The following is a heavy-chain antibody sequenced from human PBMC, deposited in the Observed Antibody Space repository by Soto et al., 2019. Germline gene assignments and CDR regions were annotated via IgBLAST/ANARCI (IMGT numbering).Heavy chain of an antibody. V-gene: IGHV1-18*01. Sequence: QVQLVQSGAEVKKPGASVKVSCKACGSTFPSSTVSWVRQAPGQGLEWMGWINAHNGNTKYAQKFQGRLTMTTDTSTGTGYMELRSLRSDDTAIYFCAIADYGDPDYWGQGTLVTVSS. CDR3: AIADYGDPDY. J-gene: IGHJ4*02. CDR2: INAHNGNT. D-gene: IGHD4-17*01. CDR1: GSTFPSST.